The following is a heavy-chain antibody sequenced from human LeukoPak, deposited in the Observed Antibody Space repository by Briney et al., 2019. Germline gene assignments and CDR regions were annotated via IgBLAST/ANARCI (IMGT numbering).Heavy chain of an antibody. CDR2: IYYSGST. J-gene: IGHJ4*02. CDR3: ASEFYDSSGYGY. Sequence: SETLSLTCTVSGGSISSSSYYWGWIRQPPGKGLEWIGSIYYSGSTYYNPSLKSRVTISVDTSKNQFSLELSSVTAADTAVYYCASEFYDSSGYGYWGQGTLVTVSS. CDR1: GGSISSSSYY. V-gene: IGHV4-39*07. D-gene: IGHD3-22*01.